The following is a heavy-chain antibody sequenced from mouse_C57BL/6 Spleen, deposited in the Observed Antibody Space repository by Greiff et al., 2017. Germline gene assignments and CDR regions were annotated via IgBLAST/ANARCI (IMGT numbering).Heavy chain of an antibody. CDR1: GYSITSGYY. J-gene: IGHJ4*01. V-gene: IGHV3-6*01. Sequence: EVQLQESGPGLVKPSQSLSLTCSVTGYSITSGYYWNWIRQFPGNKLEWMGYISYDGSNNYNPSLKNRISITRDTSTNQFFLKLNSVTTEDTATYCCAEDQRVTTDYAMDYWGQGASVTVSS. CDR3: AEDQRVTTDYAMDY. D-gene: IGHD2-2*01. CDR2: ISYDGSN.